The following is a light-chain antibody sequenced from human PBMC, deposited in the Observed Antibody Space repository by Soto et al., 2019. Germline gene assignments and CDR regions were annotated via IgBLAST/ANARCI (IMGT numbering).Light chain of an antibody. J-gene: IGLJ1*01. V-gene: IGLV2-14*01. CDR1: SGDIGGYNF. Sequence: QSALTQPASVSGSPGQSITISCTGTSGDIGGYNFVSWYQQHPGKVPKLMIYEVSNRPSGVSNRFSGSKSGNTASLTISGLQAEDEADYYCSSWTTRRTYVFGTGTKV. CDR2: EVS. CDR3: SSWTTRRTYV.